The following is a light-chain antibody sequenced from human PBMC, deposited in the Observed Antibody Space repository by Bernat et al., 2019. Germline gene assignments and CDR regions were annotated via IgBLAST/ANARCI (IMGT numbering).Light chain of an antibody. J-gene: IGLJ1*01. CDR2: HVS. CDR3: SSFPGSTTLVFV. CDR1: SSDVGGYNY. V-gene: IGLV2-14*03. Sequence: QSALTQPASVSGSPGQSITISCTGTSSDVGGYNYVSWYQHHPGKAPKLMIYHVSSRPSGVSNRFSGSKSDNTASLTISGLQADDEADYYCSSFPGSTTLVFVFGSGTKVTVL.